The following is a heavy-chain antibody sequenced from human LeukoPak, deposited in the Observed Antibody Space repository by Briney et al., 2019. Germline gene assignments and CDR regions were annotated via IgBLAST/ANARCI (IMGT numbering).Heavy chain of an antibody. J-gene: IGHJ4*02. CDR3: ARDYCSGGSCFTDY. Sequence: GASVKVSCKASGYTFTSYYMHWVRQAPGQGLEWMGIINPSGGSTGYAQKFQGRVTMTRDTSTSTVYMDLSSLRSEDTAVYYRARDYCSGGSCFTDYWGQGTLVTVSS. CDR2: INPSGGST. D-gene: IGHD2-15*01. CDR1: GYTFTSYY. V-gene: IGHV1-46*01.